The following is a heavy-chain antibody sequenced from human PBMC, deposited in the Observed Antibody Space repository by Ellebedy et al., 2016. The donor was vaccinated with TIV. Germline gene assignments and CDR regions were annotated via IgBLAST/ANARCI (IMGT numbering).Heavy chain of an antibody. J-gene: IGHJ6*03. V-gene: IGHV1-18*01. CDR2: ISTHNGNT. Sequence: ASVKVSXXASGYIFSNYGINWVRQTPGQGLEWMGWISTHNGNTNYAQKFQGRVTMTTDTSTFTASMELRSLRSDDTAVYYCARYYDFWSGFDYYFYMDVWGKGTTVTVSS. CDR3: ARYYDFWSGFDYYFYMDV. CDR1: GYIFSNYG. D-gene: IGHD3-3*01.